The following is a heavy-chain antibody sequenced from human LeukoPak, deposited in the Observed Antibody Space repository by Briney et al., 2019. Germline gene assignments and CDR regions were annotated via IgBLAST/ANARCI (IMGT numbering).Heavy chain of an antibody. CDR1: GFTFSFYT. Sequence: KPGGSLRLSCVASGFTFSFYTMNCVRESPGQWLEWISSISSYSHYLYYADSVKGRFTISRDNAKNSVYLEMNSLRAEDTAVYFCARDLRPDVPTAPTPDSWGQGTLVTVSS. CDR2: ISSYSHYL. J-gene: IGHJ5*02. CDR3: ARDLRPDVPTAPTPDS. V-gene: IGHV3-21*06. D-gene: IGHD2-21*02.